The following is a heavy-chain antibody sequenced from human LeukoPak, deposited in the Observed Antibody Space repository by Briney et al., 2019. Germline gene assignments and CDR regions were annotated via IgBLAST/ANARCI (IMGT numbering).Heavy chain of an antibody. CDR1: GGSISSYY. J-gene: IGHJ5*02. CDR3: ARYRGKTTVSSLDWFDP. V-gene: IGHV4-59*01. Sequence: SETLSLTCTVSGGSISSYYWSWLRQPPGKGREWIGYIYYSGSTKYNPSLKSRVTISVDTSKNQFSLKLSSVTAADTAVYYCARYRGKTTVSSLDWFDPWGQGTLVTVSS. CDR2: IYYSGST. D-gene: IGHD4-11*01.